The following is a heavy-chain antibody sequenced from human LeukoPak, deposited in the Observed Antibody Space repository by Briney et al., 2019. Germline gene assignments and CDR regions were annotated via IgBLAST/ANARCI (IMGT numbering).Heavy chain of an antibody. Sequence: PGGSLRLSCAASGFTFSSYWMSWVRQAPGKGLEWVSAISGSGGNTYYADSVKGRFTMSRDNSKNTLYLQMNSLRAEDTAVYFCAKTVSGSHSYQGGDYWGQGTLVTVST. CDR1: GFTFSSYW. V-gene: IGHV3-23*01. CDR2: ISGSGGNT. D-gene: IGHD3-16*02. CDR3: AKTVSGSHSYQGGDY. J-gene: IGHJ4*02.